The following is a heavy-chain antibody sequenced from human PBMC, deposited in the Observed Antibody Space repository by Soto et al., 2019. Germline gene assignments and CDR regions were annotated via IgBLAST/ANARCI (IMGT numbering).Heavy chain of an antibody. CDR1: GFTVSSKY. CDR3: ARASEYCSGGDCYPDAFDI. CDR2: IYSAGST. J-gene: IGHJ3*02. V-gene: IGHV3-53*04. Sequence: VQLVESGGGLVQPGESLRLSCAASGFTVSSKYMSWVRQDPGKGLEWVSVIYSAGSTYYADSVKGRFTISRHSSSNTLCLKMDSLRAEDTAVYYCARASEYCSGGDCYPDAFDIWGQGTMVTVSS. D-gene: IGHD2-15*01.